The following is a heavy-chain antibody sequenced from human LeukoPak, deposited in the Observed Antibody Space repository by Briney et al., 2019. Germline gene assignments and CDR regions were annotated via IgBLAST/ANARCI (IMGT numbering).Heavy chain of an antibody. CDR3: AKRNDYDILTGYYPDVN. D-gene: IGHD3-9*01. CDR1: GFTFSSYA. J-gene: IGHJ4*02. V-gene: IGHV3-23*01. CDR2: ISGSGGST. Sequence: GGSLRLSCAASGFTFSSYAMSWVRQAPGKGLEWVSAISGSGGSTYYADSMKGRFIISRDNSKNTLYLQMNSLRAEDTAVYYCAKRNDYDILTGYYPDVNWGQGTLVTVSS.